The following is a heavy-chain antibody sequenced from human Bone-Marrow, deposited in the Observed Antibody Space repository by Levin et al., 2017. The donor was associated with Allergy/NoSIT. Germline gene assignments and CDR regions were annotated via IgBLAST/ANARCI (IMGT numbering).Heavy chain of an antibody. V-gene: IGHV3-33*01. Sequence: GESLKISCAASGFTFSSYGMHWVRQAPGKGLEWVAVIWYDGSNKYYADSVKGRFTISRDNSKNTLYLQMNSLRAEDTAVYYCARDYYDSSGYYDLLGPVAYWGQGTLVTVSS. CDR2: IWYDGSNK. D-gene: IGHD3-22*01. CDR1: GFTFSSYG. J-gene: IGHJ4*02. CDR3: ARDYYDSSGYYDLLGPVAY.